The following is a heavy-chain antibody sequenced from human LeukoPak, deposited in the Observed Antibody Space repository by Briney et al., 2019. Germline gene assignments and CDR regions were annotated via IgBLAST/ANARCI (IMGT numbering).Heavy chain of an antibody. CDR2: ISTSGSTT. V-gene: IGHV3-48*03. CDR3: ARDVKESSGWSSSGFDY. Sequence: PGGSLRLSCAASGFTFSSYEMNWVRQAPGKGLEWVSHISTSGSTTYYADSVKGRFTISRDNAKNSLYLQMNSLRAEDTAVYYCARDVKESSGWSSSGFDYWGQGTLVTVSS. J-gene: IGHJ4*02. D-gene: IGHD6-19*01. CDR1: GFTFSSYE.